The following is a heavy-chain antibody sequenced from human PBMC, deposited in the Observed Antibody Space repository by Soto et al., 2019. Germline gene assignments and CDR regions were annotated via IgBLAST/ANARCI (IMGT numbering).Heavy chain of an antibody. V-gene: IGHV4-38-2*01. Sequence: PSETLSLTCAVSGYSISGGNYWAWIRQPPGRGLEWIGSLYHIGSTHYNTSLKSRVTISVDTSKNHFSLELSSVTAADTAIYYCRSSTSCYDESCVDVWGQGTMVTVSS. D-gene: IGHD2-2*01. CDR2: LYHIGST. CDR1: GYSISGGNY. CDR3: RSSTSCYDESCVDV. J-gene: IGHJ6*02.